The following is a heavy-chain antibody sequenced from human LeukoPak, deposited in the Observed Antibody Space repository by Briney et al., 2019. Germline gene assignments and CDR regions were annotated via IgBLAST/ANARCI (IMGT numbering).Heavy chain of an antibody. J-gene: IGHJ4*02. CDR3: AEDGFGDFWSGSNY. V-gene: IGHV3-23*01. Sequence: GGSLRLSCAASGFTFSSYAMSWVRQAPGKGLEWVSAISGSGGSTYYADSVKGRFTISRDNSKNTLYLQMNSLRAEDTAVYYCAEDGFGDFWSGSNYWGQGTLVTVSS. CDR2: ISGSGGST. CDR1: GFTFSSYA. D-gene: IGHD3-3*01.